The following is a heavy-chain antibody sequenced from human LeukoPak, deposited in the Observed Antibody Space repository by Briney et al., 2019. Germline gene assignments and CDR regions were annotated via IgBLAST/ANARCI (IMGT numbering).Heavy chain of an antibody. CDR1: GGSISSYY. J-gene: IGHJ5*02. Sequence: SETLSLTCTVSGGSISSYYWSWIRQPPGKGLEWIGYIYYSGSTNYNPSLKSRVTISVDTSKNQFSLKLSSVTAADTAVYYCARKSSSPVVSWFDPWGPGTLVTVSS. D-gene: IGHD2-2*01. CDR3: ARKSSSPVVSWFDP. CDR2: IYYSGST. V-gene: IGHV4-59*01.